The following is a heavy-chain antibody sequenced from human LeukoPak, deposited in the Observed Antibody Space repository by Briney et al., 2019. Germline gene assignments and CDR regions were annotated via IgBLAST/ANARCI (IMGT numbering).Heavy chain of an antibody. Sequence: GGSLRLSCAASGFTFSSYSMNWVRQAPGKGLEGVSYISSGGSTIYYADSVRGQFTISRDNAKKSLYLQMNSLRAEDTAVYYCARERIVGATKDAFDIWGQGTMVTVSS. CDR3: ARERIVGATKDAFDI. J-gene: IGHJ3*02. CDR1: GFTFSSYS. CDR2: ISSGGSTI. D-gene: IGHD1-26*01. V-gene: IGHV3-48*04.